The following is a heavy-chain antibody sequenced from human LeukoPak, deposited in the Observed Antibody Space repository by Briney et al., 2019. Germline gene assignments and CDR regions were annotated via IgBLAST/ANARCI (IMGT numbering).Heavy chain of an antibody. D-gene: IGHD2-2*01. J-gene: IGHJ4*02. V-gene: IGHV1-18*01. Sequence: ASVKVSCKASGYTFTSYGISWVRRAPGQGLEWMGWISAYNGNTNYAQKLQGRVTMTTDTSTSTAYMELRSLRSDDTAVYYCARDISVVPAAIRSDYWGQGTLVTVSS. CDR2: ISAYNGNT. CDR1: GYTFTSYG. CDR3: ARDISVVPAAIRSDY.